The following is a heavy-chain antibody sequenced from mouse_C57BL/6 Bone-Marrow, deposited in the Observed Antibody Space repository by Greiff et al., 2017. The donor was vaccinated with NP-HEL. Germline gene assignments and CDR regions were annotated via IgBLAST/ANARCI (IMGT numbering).Heavy chain of an antibody. Sequence: QVQLQQPGAELVRPGTSVKLSCKASGYTFTSYWMHWVKQRPGQGLEWIGVIDPSDSYTNYNQKFKGKATLTVDTSSSTAYMQLSSLTSEDSAVYYCARCLFITTVVATPLFDYWGQGTTLTVSS. CDR3: ARCLFITTVVATPLFDY. CDR1: GYTFTSYW. CDR2: IDPSDSYT. J-gene: IGHJ2*01. D-gene: IGHD1-1*01. V-gene: IGHV1-59*01.